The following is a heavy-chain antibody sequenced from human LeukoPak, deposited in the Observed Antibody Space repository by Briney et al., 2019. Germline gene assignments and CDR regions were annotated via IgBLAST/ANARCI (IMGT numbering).Heavy chain of an antibody. D-gene: IGHD2/OR15-2a*01. Sequence: SETLSLTCTVSGGSISTYYWSWIRQPPGKGLEWIGSIYYTGSTNHSPSLKSRATLSVDTSKKQFSLKLSSVTAADTAVYYCAGHHPRNTVDFWGQGTLVTVSS. J-gene: IGHJ4*02. CDR1: GGSISTYY. CDR2: IYYTGST. CDR3: AGHHPRNTVDF. V-gene: IGHV4-59*08.